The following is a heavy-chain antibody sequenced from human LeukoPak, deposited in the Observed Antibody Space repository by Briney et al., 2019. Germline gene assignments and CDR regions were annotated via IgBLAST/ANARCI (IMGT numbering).Heavy chain of an antibody. CDR1: GYSISSGYY. J-gene: IGHJ4*02. CDR3: ARGVVGATAFAY. V-gene: IGHV4-61*02. D-gene: IGHD1-26*01. Sequence: SETLSLTCTVSGYSISSGYYWGWIRQSAGKGLEWIGRIDTSGSTKYNPSLKGRVTMSVDTSENQFSLRLSSVTAADTAVYYCARGVVGATAFAYWGQGTLVSVSS. CDR2: IDTSGST.